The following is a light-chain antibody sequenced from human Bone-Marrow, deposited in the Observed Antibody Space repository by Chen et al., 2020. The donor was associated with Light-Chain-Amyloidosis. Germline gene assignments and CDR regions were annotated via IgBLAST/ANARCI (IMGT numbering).Light chain of an antibody. V-gene: IGLV3-25*03. J-gene: IGLJ2*01. CDR2: RDT. CDR3: QSADSSGTYEVI. Sequence: SYELTQPPSVSVSPGPTARLTCSGDDLPTKYAYWYQQKPGQAPVLVIHRDTERPSGISERFSGSSSGTTATLTISGVQAEDEADYHGQSADSSGTYEVIFGGGTKLTVL. CDR1: DLPTKY.